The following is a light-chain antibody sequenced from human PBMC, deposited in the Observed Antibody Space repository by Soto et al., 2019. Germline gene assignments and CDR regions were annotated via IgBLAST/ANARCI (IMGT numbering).Light chain of an antibody. CDR3: QQSHSSPYT. J-gene: IGKJ2*01. CDR2: GAS. V-gene: IGKV1-39*01. Sequence: DLQMTQSPSSLSASVGDRVTITCRASQSISTYLNWYQHKSGKAPNLLIYGASRLQSGVPSRFSGSGSRTDLTLTINSLQPEDFATYYCQQSHSSPYTFGQGTKMEIK. CDR1: QSISTY.